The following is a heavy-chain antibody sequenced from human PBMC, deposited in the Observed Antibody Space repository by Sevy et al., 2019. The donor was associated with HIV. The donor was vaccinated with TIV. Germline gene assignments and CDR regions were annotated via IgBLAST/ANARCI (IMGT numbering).Heavy chain of an antibody. CDR2: ISYDGSDT. D-gene: IGHD4-17*01. J-gene: IGHJ6*02. V-gene: IGHV3-30-3*01. CDR1: GFXFSNYYA. Sequence: GGSLRLSCAASGFXFSNYYAMHWVRQAPGKGLEWVALISYDGSDTYYADSVKGRFTVSRDNFKNTLFLQMNSLTTEDTAVYYCARPRANYVDHYFFYAMDXWGQGTTVTVSS. CDR3: ARPRANYVDHYFFYAMDX.